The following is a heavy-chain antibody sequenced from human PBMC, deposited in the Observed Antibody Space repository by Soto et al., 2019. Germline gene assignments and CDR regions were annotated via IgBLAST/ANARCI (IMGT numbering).Heavy chain of an antibody. D-gene: IGHD3-22*01. J-gene: IGHJ2*01. CDR3: ARDSTMIVVVTTHWYFDL. CDR2: ISSSSSYI. Sequence: GGSLRLSCAASGFTFSSYSVNWVRQAPGKGLEWVSSISSSSSYIYYADSVKGRFTISRDNAKNSLYLQMNSLRAEDTAVYYCARDSTMIVVVTTHWYFDLWGRGTLVTVSS. CDR1: GFTFSSYS. V-gene: IGHV3-21*01.